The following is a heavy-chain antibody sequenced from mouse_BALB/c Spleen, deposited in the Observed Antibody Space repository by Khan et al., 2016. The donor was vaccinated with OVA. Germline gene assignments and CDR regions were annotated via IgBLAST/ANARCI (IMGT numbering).Heavy chain of an antibody. J-gene: IGHJ3*01. Sequence: VQLQESGPGLVAPSQTLSITCTVSGFSLTSYGVHWVRQPPGKGLEWLGVIWAGGSTNHNSALMSRLSISTDNSKSQVFVKMNSLQTDDTAMYYCARAFYYGAWFAYWGQGTLVTVSA. CDR3: ARAFYYGAWFAY. V-gene: IGHV2-9*02. CDR1: GFSLTSYG. D-gene: IGHD1-1*01. CDR2: IWAGGST.